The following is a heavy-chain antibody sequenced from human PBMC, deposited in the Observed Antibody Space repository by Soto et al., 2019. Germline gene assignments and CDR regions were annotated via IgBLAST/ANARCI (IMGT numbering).Heavy chain of an antibody. Sequence: XSVKVSCKTSGYTFSNYGIIWVRQAPGQGLEWMGWISAYNGNTDYAQNLQGRVSMTTDTSTSTAYMELRSLKSDDTAVYFCARDVQVRAANLFDYWGQGILVTVSS. CDR1: GYTFSNYG. V-gene: IGHV1-18*01. J-gene: IGHJ4*02. CDR3: ARDVQVRAANLFDY. CDR2: ISAYNGNT. D-gene: IGHD1-26*01.